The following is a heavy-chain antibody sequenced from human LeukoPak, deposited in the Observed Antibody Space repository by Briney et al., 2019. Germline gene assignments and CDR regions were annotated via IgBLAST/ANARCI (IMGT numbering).Heavy chain of an antibody. CDR3: ARGRQEISMILVVMTGVSYYLDV. CDR2: INPSGST. CDR1: GGSFSGYY. J-gene: IGHJ6*03. Sequence: PSETLSLTCAVYGGSFSGYYWTWIRQSPGKGLKWIGAINPSGSTYYNPSLKSRLTISRDTSKNQISLRLSSVTAADTAVYYYARGRQEISMILVVMTGVSYYLDVWGKGTTVTIS. D-gene: IGHD3-22*01. V-gene: IGHV4-34*01.